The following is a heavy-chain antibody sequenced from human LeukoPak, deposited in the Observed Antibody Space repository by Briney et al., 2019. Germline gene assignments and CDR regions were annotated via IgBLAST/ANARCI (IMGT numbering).Heavy chain of an antibody. V-gene: IGHV1-69-2*01. J-gene: IGHJ3*02. CDR1: GYTFIDYY. D-gene: IGHD6-13*01. CDR3: VRGALRQQPDKGGAFDI. CDR2: VDPEDGET. Sequence: ASVKISCKASGYTFIDYYTHWVQQAPGKGLEWMGLVDPEDGETIYAEKFQGRVIITADTSTDTAYMELSSLRSEDTAVYYCVRGALRQQPDKGGAFDIWGQGTMVTVSS.